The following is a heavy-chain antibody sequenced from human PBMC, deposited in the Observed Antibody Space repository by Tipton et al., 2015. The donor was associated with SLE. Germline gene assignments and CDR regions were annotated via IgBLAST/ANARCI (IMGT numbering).Heavy chain of an antibody. CDR3: ARDSSGGYNWFDP. Sequence: LRLSCTVSGGSFINYYWSWIRQPPGKGLEWIGYVYYSGTTNYNPSLKSRVTISVDTSKNQFSLKLSSVTAADTAVYYCARDSSGGYNWFDPWGQGTLVTVSS. CDR2: VYYSGTT. CDR1: GGSFINYY. V-gene: IGHV4-59*01. D-gene: IGHD3-22*01. J-gene: IGHJ5*02.